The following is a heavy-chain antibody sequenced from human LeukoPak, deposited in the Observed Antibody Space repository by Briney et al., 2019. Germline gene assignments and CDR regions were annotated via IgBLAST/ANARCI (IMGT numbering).Heavy chain of an antibody. V-gene: IGHV3-23*01. CDR1: GFTFSSYA. D-gene: IGHD5-24*01. CDR2: ISGSGGST. Sequence: PGGSLRLSCAASGFTFSSYAMSWVRQAPGKGLEWVSAISGSGGSTYYADSVKGRFTISRDNAKNSLYLQMNSLRAEDTAVYYCARVLEMATNFDYWGQGTLVTVPS. J-gene: IGHJ4*02. CDR3: ARVLEMATNFDY.